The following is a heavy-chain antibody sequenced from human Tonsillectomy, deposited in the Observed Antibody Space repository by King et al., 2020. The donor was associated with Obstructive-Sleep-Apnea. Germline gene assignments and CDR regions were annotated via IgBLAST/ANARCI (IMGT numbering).Heavy chain of an antibody. CDR2: IRGSGKRT. Sequence: VQLVESGGGLVQPGGSLRLSCAASGITFSRYVMSWVRQAPGKGLEWVSTIRGSGKRTCYADPVKGRLTISRDNSNNTLYLQMKSLRAEDTAVYYCATTGAYCGGDCFQHFDHWGQGTLVTVSS. CDR3: ATTGAYCGGDCFQHFDH. V-gene: IGHV3-23*04. CDR1: GITFSRYV. D-gene: IGHD2-21*02. J-gene: IGHJ4*02.